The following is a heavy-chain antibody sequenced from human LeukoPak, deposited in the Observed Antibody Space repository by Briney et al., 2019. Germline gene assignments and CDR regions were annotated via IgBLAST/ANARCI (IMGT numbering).Heavy chain of an antibody. V-gene: IGHV3-7*01. Sequence: GGSLRLSCAASGFNFNSYWMTWVRQAPGKGLEWVANIKQDESEKNYVDSVKGRFTISRDNAKDSLYLQMNSLRAEDTAVYYCARAKVRGYMDVWGKGTTVTISS. J-gene: IGHJ6*03. CDR2: IKQDESEK. CDR3: ARAKVRGYMDV. CDR1: GFNFNSYW. D-gene: IGHD3-10*01.